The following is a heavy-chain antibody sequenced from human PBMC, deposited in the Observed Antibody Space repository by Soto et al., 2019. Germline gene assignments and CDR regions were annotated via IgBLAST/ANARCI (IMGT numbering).Heavy chain of an antibody. V-gene: IGHV3-21*01. D-gene: IGHD3-10*01. Sequence: GGSLRLSCAASGFTFSSYSMNWVRQAPGKGLEWVSSISSSSSYIYYADSVKGRFTISRDNAKNSLYLQMNSLRAEDTAVYYCARDTGFRELLENWFDTWGQGTLVTVSS. CDR2: ISSSSSYI. CDR3: ARDTGFRELLENWFDT. CDR1: GFTFSSYS. J-gene: IGHJ5*02.